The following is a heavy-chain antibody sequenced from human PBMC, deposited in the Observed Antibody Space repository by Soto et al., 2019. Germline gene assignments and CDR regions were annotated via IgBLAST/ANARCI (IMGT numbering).Heavy chain of an antibody. D-gene: IGHD3-10*01. CDR3: AKVNYGSGSTANQPGENYYYYYMDV. CDR1: GFTFDDYA. J-gene: IGHJ6*03. V-gene: IGHV3-9*01. CDR2: ISWNSGSI. Sequence: GGSLRLSCAASGFTFDDYAMHWVRQAPGKGLEWVSGISWNSGSIGYADSVKGRFTISRDNAKNSLYLQMNSLRAEDTALYYCAKVNYGSGSTANQPGENYYYYYMDVWGKGTTVTVSS.